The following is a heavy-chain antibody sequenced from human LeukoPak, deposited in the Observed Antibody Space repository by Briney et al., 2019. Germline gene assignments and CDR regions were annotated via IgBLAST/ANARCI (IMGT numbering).Heavy chain of an antibody. CDR3: AKDRGGSNYYYMDV. CDR1: GFTFSIYA. V-gene: IGHV3-23*01. D-gene: IGHD3-10*01. J-gene: IGHJ6*03. Sequence: GSLRLSCATSGFTFSIYAMTWVRQAPGKGLEWVSTISGSGGSTYYADSVKGRFTISRDNSKNTLYLQMNSLRAEDTAVYYCAKDRGGSNYYYMDVWGKGTTVTVSS. CDR2: ISGSGGST.